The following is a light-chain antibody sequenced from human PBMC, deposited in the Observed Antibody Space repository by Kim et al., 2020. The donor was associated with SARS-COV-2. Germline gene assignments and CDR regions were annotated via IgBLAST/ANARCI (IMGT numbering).Light chain of an antibody. J-gene: IGLJ2*01. Sequence: QSVLTQTSSVSGAPGQRVTISCTGTSSNLGAYYDVNWYQQVPGTAPKLIIYKNNNRPSGVPDRFSGSKSDTSASLDITGLQVEDEADYCCQSYDSILSSVIFGGGTQLTVL. V-gene: IGLV1-40*01. CDR1: SSNLGAYYD. CDR3: QSYDSILSSVI. CDR2: KNN.